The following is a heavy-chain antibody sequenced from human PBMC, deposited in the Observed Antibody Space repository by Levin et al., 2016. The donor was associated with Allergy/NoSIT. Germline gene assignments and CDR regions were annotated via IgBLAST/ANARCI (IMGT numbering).Heavy chain of an antibody. J-gene: IGHJ6*02. CDR3: AREQGPGYDFWSGNIVPYYYGMDV. Sequence: RQAPGKGLEWVSYISSSGSTIYYADSVKGRFTISRDNAKNSLYLQMNSLRAEDTAVYYCAREQGPGYDFWSGNIVPYYYGMDVWGQGTTVTVSS. V-gene: IGHV3-11*01. D-gene: IGHD3-3*01. CDR2: ISSSGSTI.